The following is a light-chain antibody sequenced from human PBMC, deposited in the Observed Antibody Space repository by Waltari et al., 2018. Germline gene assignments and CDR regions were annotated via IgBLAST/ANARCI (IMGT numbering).Light chain of an antibody. CDR1: SGSVSTTYY. Sequence: QTVVTQEPSFSVSPGGTVTLTCGLSSGSVSTTYYPSWYQQTPGQDPGTLIFSTNSRSSGVPDRFSGSILGNKAALTITGAQADDESDYYCVLYMGSGMRGFGGGTKLTVL. J-gene: IGLJ3*02. V-gene: IGLV8-61*01. CDR3: VLYMGSGMRG. CDR2: STN.